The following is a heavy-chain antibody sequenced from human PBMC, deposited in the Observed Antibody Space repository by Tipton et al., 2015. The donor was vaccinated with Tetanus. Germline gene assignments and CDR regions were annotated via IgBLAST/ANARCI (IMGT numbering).Heavy chain of an antibody. Sequence: TLSLTCTVSGSSISRSGHYWTWIRQPPGKEPEWVGYVYHSGATNYHPSLKSRLAISADTSKNQFSLNLRSVITADTAVYYCARANNDYPKKGPFDSWGQGRLVIVSS. D-gene: IGHD5-12*01. CDR1: GSSISRSGHY. J-gene: IGHJ4*02. CDR3: ARANNDYPKKGPFDS. V-gene: IGHV4-61*08. CDR2: VYHSGAT.